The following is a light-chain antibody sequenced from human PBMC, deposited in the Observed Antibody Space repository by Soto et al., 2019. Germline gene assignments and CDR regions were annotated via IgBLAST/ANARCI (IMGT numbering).Light chain of an antibody. V-gene: IGKV3-20*01. Sequence: EIVLTQSPGTLSLSPGERATLSCMASQSVRSSYLAWYQQKPGQAPRLLIYGASSRATGIPDRISGSGSGTDFTLTISRLEPEDFAVYYCQQYGSPPQTFGQGTKVDI. CDR1: QSVRSSY. J-gene: IGKJ1*01. CDR2: GAS. CDR3: QQYGSPPQT.